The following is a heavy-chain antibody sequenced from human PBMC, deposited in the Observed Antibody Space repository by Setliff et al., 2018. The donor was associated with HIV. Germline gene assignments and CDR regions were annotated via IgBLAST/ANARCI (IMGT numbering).Heavy chain of an antibody. D-gene: IGHD2-21*02. CDR2: INHSGST. V-gene: IGHV4-34*01. CDR3: AREGDGIDF. J-gene: IGHJ4*02. Sequence: PSETLSLTCAVYGGSFSNYYWSWIRQPPGKGLEWIGEINHSGSTNYNPSLKSRVTISVEASKNQISLKLTAVTAADSAVYYCAREGDGIDFWGQGTLVTVSS. CDR1: GGSFSNYY.